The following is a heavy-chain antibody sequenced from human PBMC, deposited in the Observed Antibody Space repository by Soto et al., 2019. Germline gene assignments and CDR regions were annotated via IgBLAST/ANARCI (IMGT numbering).Heavy chain of an antibody. J-gene: IGHJ5*02. Sequence: SETLSLTCTVSGGSITSYYWSWIRQPPGKGLEWIGYLYYSGSTDYNPSLKSRVTMSVDTSKNQFSLKLSSVTAADTAVCYCARSSSRSWFDPWGQGTLVTVSS. V-gene: IGHV4-59*01. CDR3: ARSSSRSWFDP. CDR1: GGSITSYY. CDR2: LYYSGST.